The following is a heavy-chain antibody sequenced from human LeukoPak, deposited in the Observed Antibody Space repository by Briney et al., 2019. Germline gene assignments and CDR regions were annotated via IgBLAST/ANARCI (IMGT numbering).Heavy chain of an antibody. CDR2: IGSKANSYAT. Sequence: PGGSLRLSCAASGFTFSGSAMHWVRQASGKGLEWVGRIGSKANSYATAYAASVKGRFTISRDDSKNTAYLQMNSLKTEDTAVYYCTRATPPPTNQGDYSQGDFDYWGQGTLVTVSS. CDR1: GFTFSGSA. V-gene: IGHV3-73*01. CDR3: TRATPPPTNQGDYSQGDFDY. D-gene: IGHD4-11*01. J-gene: IGHJ4*02.